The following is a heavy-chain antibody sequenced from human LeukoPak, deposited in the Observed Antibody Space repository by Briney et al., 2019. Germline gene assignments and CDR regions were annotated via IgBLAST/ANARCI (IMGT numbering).Heavy chain of an antibody. CDR1: VGSINSGNW. CDR3: ATAPILRGEGGEHYKYGMDV. Sequence: TSETLSLTCAVSVGSINSGNWWSWVRQSPGKGLEWIGEIYHNGTPNYNSSLKSRVTISADTFKNHFSLKMTSVTAADTAVYYCATAPILRGEGGEHYKYGMDVWGQGTTVIVSS. J-gene: IGHJ6*02. D-gene: IGHD2-2*02. CDR2: IYHNGTP. V-gene: IGHV4-4*02.